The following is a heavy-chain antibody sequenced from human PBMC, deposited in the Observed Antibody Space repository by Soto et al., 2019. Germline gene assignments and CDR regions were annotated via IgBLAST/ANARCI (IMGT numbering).Heavy chain of an antibody. Sequence: QVQLVESGGGVVQPGRSLRLSCAASGFIFSSFGMHWVRQAPGKGLEWVAVMSYDGSTKFYTDSVKGRFTIARDNSKNILYLHMNSLTIEDTAVFYCARSTSSTLNYYYGMDVWGQGTTVTVSS. D-gene: IGHD6-6*01. J-gene: IGHJ6*02. CDR2: MSYDGSTK. CDR3: ARSTSSTLNYYYGMDV. CDR1: GFIFSSFG. V-gene: IGHV3-30*03.